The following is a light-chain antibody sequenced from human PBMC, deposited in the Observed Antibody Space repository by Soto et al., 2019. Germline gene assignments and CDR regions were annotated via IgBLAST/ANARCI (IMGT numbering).Light chain of an antibody. CDR1: QSVSSRY. CDR2: GAS. Sequence: EIVLTQSPGTLSLSPGEGTTLSCRASQSVSSRYLAWYQQKPGQAPRLLIYGASTRPPRIPGRFSGSGSGTDFTLTISRLETEDFAEYYRQQYSCPGIYTFGQGTKLVIK. CDR3: QQYSCPGIYT. V-gene: IGKV3-20*01. J-gene: IGKJ2*01.